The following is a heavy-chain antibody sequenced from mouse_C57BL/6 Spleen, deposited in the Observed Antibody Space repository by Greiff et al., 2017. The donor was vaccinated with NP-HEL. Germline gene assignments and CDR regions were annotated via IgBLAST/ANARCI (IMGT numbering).Heavy chain of an antibody. J-gene: IGHJ3*01. D-gene: IGHD3-1*01. Sequence: QVQLQQPGAELVRPGSSVKLSCKASGYTFTSYWMHWVKQRPIQGLEWIGNIDPSDSETHYNQKFKDKATLTVDKSSSTAYMQLSSLTSEDSAVYYCARDVSGSAWFAYWGQRTLVTVSA. CDR3: ARDVSGSAWFAY. CDR1: GYTFTSYW. CDR2: IDPSDSET. V-gene: IGHV1-52*01.